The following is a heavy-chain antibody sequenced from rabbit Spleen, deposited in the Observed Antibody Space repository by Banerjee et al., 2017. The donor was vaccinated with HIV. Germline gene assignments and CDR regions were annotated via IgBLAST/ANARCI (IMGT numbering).Heavy chain of an antibody. J-gene: IGHJ4*01. CDR2: IYGDSSGSI. D-gene: IGHD8-1*01. V-gene: IGHV1S40*01. Sequence: QSLEESGGDLVKPGASLTLTCTASGFSFSSSYWICWVRQAPGKGLEWIACIYGDSSGSIYYASWAKGRFTISKTSSTTVTLQMTSLTAADTATYFCARDAGSGPYIDGYFSLWGQGTLVTVS. CDR3: ARDAGSGPYIDGYFSL. CDR1: GFSFSSSYW.